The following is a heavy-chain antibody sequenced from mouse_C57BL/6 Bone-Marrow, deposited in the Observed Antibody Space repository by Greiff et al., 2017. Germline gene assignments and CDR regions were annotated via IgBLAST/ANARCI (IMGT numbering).Heavy chain of an antibody. CDR1: GFTFSSYA. CDR3: AREDYGSSSNWYFDV. D-gene: IGHD1-1*01. CDR2: ISDGGSYT. V-gene: IGHV5-4*01. J-gene: IGHJ1*03. Sequence: EVKVVESGGGLVKPGGSLKLSCAASGFTFSSYAMSWVRQTPEKRLEWVATISDGGSYTYYPDNVKGRFTISRDNAKNNLYLQMSHLKSEDTAMYYCAREDYGSSSNWYFDVWGTGTTVTVSS.